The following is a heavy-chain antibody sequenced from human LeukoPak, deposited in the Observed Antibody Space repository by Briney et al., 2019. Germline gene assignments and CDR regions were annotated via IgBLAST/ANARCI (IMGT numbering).Heavy chain of an antibody. D-gene: IGHD1-26*01. J-gene: IGHJ6*02. Sequence: GGSLRLSCAASGFTFDDYAVHWVRQAPGKGLEWVSLISGDGGSTYYADSVKGRFTISRDNSKNSLYLQMNSLRTEDTALYYCAKELVGATGDYYYGMDVWGQGTTVTVSS. CDR3: AKELVGATGDYYYGMDV. CDR1: GFTFDDYA. CDR2: ISGDGGST. V-gene: IGHV3-43*02.